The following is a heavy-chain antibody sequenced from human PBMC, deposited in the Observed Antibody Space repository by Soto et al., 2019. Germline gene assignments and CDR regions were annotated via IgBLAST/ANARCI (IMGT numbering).Heavy chain of an antibody. D-gene: IGHD3-9*01. Sequence: SETLSLTCTVSGGSISSYYWSGIRQPPGKGLEWIGYIYYSGSTNYNPSLKSRVTISVDTSKNQFSLKLSSVTAADTAVYYCAGTYDILTGLNWFDPWGQGTLVTV. J-gene: IGHJ5*02. CDR1: GGSISSYY. CDR2: IYYSGST. CDR3: AGTYDILTGLNWFDP. V-gene: IGHV4-59*01.